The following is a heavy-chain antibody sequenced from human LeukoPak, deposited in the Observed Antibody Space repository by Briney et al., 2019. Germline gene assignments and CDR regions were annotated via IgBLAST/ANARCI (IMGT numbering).Heavy chain of an antibody. J-gene: IGHJ5*02. CDR3: AREGSTYYDFWSGYYSDNWFDP. D-gene: IGHD3-3*01. CDR1: GGSISSSSYY. CDR2: IYYSGST. Sequence: PSETLSLTCTVSGGSISSSSYYWGWIRQPPGKGLEWIGSIYYSGSTYYNPSLKSRVTISVDTSKNQFSLKLSSVTAADTAVYYCAREGSTYYDFWSGYYSDNWFDPWGQGTLVTVSS. V-gene: IGHV4-39*07.